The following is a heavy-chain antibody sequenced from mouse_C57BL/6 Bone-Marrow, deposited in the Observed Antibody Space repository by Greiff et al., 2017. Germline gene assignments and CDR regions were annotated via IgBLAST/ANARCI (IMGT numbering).Heavy chain of an antibody. CDR2: ISYDGSN. Sequence: DVHLVESGPGLVKPSQSLSLTCSVTGYSITSGYYWNWIRQFPGNKLEWMGYISYDGSNNYNPSLKNRISITRDTSKNQFFLKLNSVTTEDTATYYCARESYDGFAYWGQGTLVTVSA. J-gene: IGHJ3*01. CDR3: ARESYDGFAY. D-gene: IGHD2-3*01. CDR1: GYSITSGYY. V-gene: IGHV3-6*01.